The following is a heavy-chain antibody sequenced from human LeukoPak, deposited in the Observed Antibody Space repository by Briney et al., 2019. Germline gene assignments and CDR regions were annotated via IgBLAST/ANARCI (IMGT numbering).Heavy chain of an antibody. J-gene: IGHJ3*02. CDR2: ISGSGGST. Sequence: GGSLRLSCAASGFTFSSYAMSWVRQAPGKGLEWVSAISGSGGSTYYADSVKGRFTTSRDNSKNTLYLQMNSLRAEDTAVYYCARVRSVYDAFDIWGQGTMVTVSS. V-gene: IGHV3-23*01. D-gene: IGHD2-8*01. CDR3: ARVRSVYDAFDI. CDR1: GFTFSSYA.